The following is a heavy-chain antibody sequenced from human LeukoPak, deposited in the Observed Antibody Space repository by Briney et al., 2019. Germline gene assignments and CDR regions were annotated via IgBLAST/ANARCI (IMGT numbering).Heavy chain of an antibody. Sequence: GKSLRLSCAASGFTFRSYAIHWVRQAPGKGLEWVAVIWYDGSNKYYADSVKGRFTISRDNSKNTLYLQMNSLRAEDTAVYYCARDLPLYSSGVNYYYYYYGMDVWGQGTTVTVSS. J-gene: IGHJ6*02. V-gene: IGHV3-33*08. CDR3: ARDLPLYSSGVNYYYYYYGMDV. D-gene: IGHD6-19*01. CDR2: IWYDGSNK. CDR1: GFTFRSYA.